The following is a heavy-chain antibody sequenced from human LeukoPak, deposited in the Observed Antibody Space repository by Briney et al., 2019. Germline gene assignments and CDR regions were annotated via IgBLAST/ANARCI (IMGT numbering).Heavy chain of an antibody. CDR1: GFTLSSYW. J-gene: IGHJ4*02. D-gene: IGHD6-19*01. CDR3: ARGSSGWSSFDY. Sequence: PRESRRLSCAVSGFTLSSYWMNWVRQPPGQGMVWASRVNSDGSSTSYADCVKGRFTISRDNAKNTLYLQMNSLRAEDTAVYYCARGSSGWSSFDYWGQGTLVTVSS. V-gene: IGHV3-74*01. CDR2: VNSDGSST.